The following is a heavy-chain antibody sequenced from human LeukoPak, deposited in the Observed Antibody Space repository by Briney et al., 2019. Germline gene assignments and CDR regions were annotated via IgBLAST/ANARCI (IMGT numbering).Heavy chain of an antibody. V-gene: IGHV3-23*01. Sequence: GGSLRLSCAASGFTFSSYAMSWVRQAPGKGLEWVSAISGSAGNIYYADSVKGRFTISRDNSKNTLYLQMYSLRAEDTAVYYCAKESKTRIAALDFWGQGTLVTVSS. D-gene: IGHD6-13*01. CDR2: ISGSAGNI. J-gene: IGHJ4*02. CDR3: AKESKTRIAALDF. CDR1: GFTFSSYA.